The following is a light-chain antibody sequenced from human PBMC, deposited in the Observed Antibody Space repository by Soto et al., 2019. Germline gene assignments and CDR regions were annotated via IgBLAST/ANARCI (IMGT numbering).Light chain of an antibody. J-gene: IGKJ1*01. CDR1: QTISSW. CDR3: EPYTSDSKA. CDR2: KAS. Sequence: IQMTQSPSTLSGSVGDRVTITCRASQTISSWLAWYQQKPGKAPKLLIYKASTLKSGVPSRFSGSGSGTEFTLIICRLQPDDVVPYYCEPYTSDSKAFDQGTNVAIK. V-gene: IGKV1-5*03.